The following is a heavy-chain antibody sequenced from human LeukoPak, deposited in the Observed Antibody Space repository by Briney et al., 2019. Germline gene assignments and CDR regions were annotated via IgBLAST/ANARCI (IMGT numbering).Heavy chain of an antibody. D-gene: IGHD3/OR15-3a*01. CDR1: GFTFSSYG. J-gene: IGHJ4*02. CDR3: AKDLRGTGYTLDY. V-gene: IGHV3-23*01. CDR2: ISGSGGST. Sequence: GGSLRLSCAASGFTFSSYGMSWVGQAPGKGLEWVSAISGSGGSTYYADSVKGRFTISRDNSKNTLYLQMNRLRAEDTAVYYCAKDLRGTGYTLDYWGQGTLVTVSS.